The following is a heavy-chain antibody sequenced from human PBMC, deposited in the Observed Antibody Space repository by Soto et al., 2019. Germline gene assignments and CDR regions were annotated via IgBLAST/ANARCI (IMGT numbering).Heavy chain of an antibody. CDR3: ARLFTSAQDIVVVPAARGGY. D-gene: IGHD2-2*01. CDR1: GFTFSSYS. CDR2: ISSSSSYI. V-gene: IGHV3-21*01. Sequence: GGSLRLSCAASGFTFSSYSMNWVRQAPGKGLEWVSSISSSSSYIYYADSVKGRFTISRDNAKNSLYLQMNSLRAEDTAVYYCARLFTSAQDIVVVPAARGGYWGQGTLVTVSS. J-gene: IGHJ4*02.